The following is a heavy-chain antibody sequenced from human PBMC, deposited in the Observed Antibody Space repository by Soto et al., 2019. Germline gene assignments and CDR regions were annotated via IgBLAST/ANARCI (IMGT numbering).Heavy chain of an antibody. V-gene: IGHV4-39*01. Sequence: NPSETLSLTCTVSGGSISSSSYYWGWIRQPPGKGLEWIGSIFYSGSTYHNPSLKSRDTVFVDTSKNQFSLKLSSVTAADTAVYYCVRQNFWSGYYYGMDVWGQGTTVTVSS. D-gene: IGHD3-3*01. CDR3: VRQNFWSGYYYGMDV. CDR1: GGSISSSSYY. J-gene: IGHJ6*01. CDR2: IFYSGST.